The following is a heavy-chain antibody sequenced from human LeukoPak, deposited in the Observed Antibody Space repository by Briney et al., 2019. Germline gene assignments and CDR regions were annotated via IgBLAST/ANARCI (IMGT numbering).Heavy chain of an antibody. CDR1: GFTFSSYT. D-gene: IGHD1-1*01. Sequence: GGSLRLSYAASGFTFSSYTMAWVRQAPGKGLEWVSSISGSSTYIYSADSVKGRFTISRDNAMNSLYLQMSSLTVDDTAVYYCAREVERLGSWGQGTLVTVSS. V-gene: IGHV3-21*01. CDR2: ISGSSTYI. CDR3: AREVERLGS. J-gene: IGHJ5*01.